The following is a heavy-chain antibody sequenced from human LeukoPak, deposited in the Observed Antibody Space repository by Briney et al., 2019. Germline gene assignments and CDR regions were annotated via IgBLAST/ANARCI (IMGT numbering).Heavy chain of an antibody. Sequence: ASVKVSCKASVYTFTSYDINCVRQATEEGLEWRGWMKHNSGNTGYAQKFQRRATLTMNTSIRPAFMELSSLRSEDTAVYYCARGIFLDPFDIWRQATMVTVCS. V-gene: IGHV1-8*01. J-gene: IGHJ3*02. CDR2: MKHNSGNT. CDR3: ARGIFLDPFDI. CDR1: VYTFTSYD. D-gene: IGHD2/OR15-2a*01.